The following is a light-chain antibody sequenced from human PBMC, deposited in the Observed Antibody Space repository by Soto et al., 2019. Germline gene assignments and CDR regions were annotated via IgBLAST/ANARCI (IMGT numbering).Light chain of an antibody. Sequence: DVVLTQSPDSLAVSLGERAAINCKSSKSVLYSSNNMNYLAWYQQKAGQPXKXXIYWASTRESGVPDRFGGSGSGTELTLTINSLQAEDVAVYYCQQYYSTPWTFGQGTKVDIK. CDR3: QQYYSTPWT. CDR2: WAS. J-gene: IGKJ1*01. CDR1: KSVLYSSNNMNY. V-gene: IGKV4-1*01.